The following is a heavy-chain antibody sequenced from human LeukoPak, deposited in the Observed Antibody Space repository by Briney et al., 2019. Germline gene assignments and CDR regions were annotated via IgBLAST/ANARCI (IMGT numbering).Heavy chain of an antibody. J-gene: IGHJ3*02. D-gene: IGHD6-13*01. Sequence: GGSLRLSCAASGFTFSSYAMSWVRQAPGKGLEWVSAISGSGGSTYYADSVKGRFTISRDNAKNSLYLQMNSLRAEDTAVYYCAGTRYSISTDAFDIWGQGTMVTVSS. V-gene: IGHV3-23*01. CDR2: ISGSGGST. CDR3: AGTRYSISTDAFDI. CDR1: GFTFSSYA.